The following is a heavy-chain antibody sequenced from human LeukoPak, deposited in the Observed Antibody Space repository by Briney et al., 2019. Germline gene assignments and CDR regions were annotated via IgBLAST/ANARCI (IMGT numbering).Heavy chain of an antibody. CDR3: AKDGTVTNNPSDWFDP. Sequence: GGSLRLSCAASGFTFSSYAMSWVRQAPGKGLEWVSAISGSGGSTYYADSVKGRFTISRDNSKNTLYLQMNSLRAEGTAVYYCAKDGTVTNNPSDWFDPWGQGTLVTVSS. CDR2: ISGSGGST. CDR1: GFTFSSYA. D-gene: IGHD4-17*01. J-gene: IGHJ5*02. V-gene: IGHV3-23*01.